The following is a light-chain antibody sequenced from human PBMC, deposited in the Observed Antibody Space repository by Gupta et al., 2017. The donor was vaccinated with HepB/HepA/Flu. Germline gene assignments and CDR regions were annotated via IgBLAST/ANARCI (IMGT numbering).Light chain of an antibody. J-gene: IGKJ4*01. CDR2: GAS. CDR3: QHDNNLPLS. Sequence: EIIMTQSPATLSVSPGERATLSCRASQSVGNNLAWYQHIAGQAPRLLIFGASTRAPGIPARFSGSGSGTDFTLTIXSLQSEDFAIYYCQHDNNLPLSFGXGTKVEIK. V-gene: IGKV3-15*01. CDR1: QSVGNN.